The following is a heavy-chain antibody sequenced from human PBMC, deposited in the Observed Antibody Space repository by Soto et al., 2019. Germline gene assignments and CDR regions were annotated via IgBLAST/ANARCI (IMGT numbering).Heavy chain of an antibody. Sequence: GGSLRLSCAASGFTFSSYGMHWVRQAPGKGLEWVAVISYDGSNKYYADSVKGRFTISRDNSKNTLYLQMNSPRAEDTAVYYCARHEASNGTTTWGQGTLVTVSP. V-gene: IGHV3-30*03. CDR3: ARHEASNGTTT. CDR2: ISYDGSNK. CDR1: GFTFSSYG. D-gene: IGHD2-8*01. J-gene: IGHJ4*02.